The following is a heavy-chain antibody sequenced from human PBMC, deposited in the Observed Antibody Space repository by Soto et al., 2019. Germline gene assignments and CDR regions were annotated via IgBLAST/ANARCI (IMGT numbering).Heavy chain of an antibody. D-gene: IGHD3-22*01. CDR2: ISAYNGNT. CDR3: ARVSYYYDSGRPELLSY. J-gene: IGHJ4*02. CDR1: GYTFTSYG. V-gene: IGHV1-18*01. Sequence: ASVKVSCKASGYTFTSYGISWVRQAPGQGLEWMGWISAYNGNTNYAQKLQGRVTMTTDTSTSTAYMELRSLRSDDTAVYYCARVSYYYDSGRPELLSYSGQRTLVTVSS.